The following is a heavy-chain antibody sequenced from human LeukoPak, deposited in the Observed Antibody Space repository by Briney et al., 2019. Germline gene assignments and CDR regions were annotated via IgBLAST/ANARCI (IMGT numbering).Heavy chain of an antibody. Sequence: ASVKVSCKASGYTFTSYYMHWVRQAPGQGLEWMGIIDPSGGSTSYAQKFQGRVTMTRDTSTSTVYMELSSLRSDDTAVYYCARDPYYYDSSGYWGDDYWGQGILVTVSS. V-gene: IGHV1-46*01. CDR3: ARDPYYYDSSGYWGDDY. CDR1: GYTFTSYY. D-gene: IGHD3-22*01. CDR2: IDPSGGST. J-gene: IGHJ4*02.